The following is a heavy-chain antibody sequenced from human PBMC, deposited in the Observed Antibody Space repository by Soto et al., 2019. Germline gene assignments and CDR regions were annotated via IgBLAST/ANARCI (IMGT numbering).Heavy chain of an antibody. CDR3: ARDWELGY. J-gene: IGHJ4*02. V-gene: IGHV1-46*01. CDR1: GYTFTSYY. D-gene: IGHD1-26*01. CDR2: ITPSGDST. Sequence: QVQLVQSGAEVKKPGASVKVSCKASGYTFTSYYMHWVRQAPGQGLEWMGMITPSGDSTSYAQMLQGRVTVTRDTSTSTGYMELSSLRSEDTAVYYCARDWELGYWGRGTLVTVSS.